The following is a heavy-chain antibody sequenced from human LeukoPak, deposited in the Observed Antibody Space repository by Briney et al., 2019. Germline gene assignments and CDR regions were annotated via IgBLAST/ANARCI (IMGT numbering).Heavy chain of an antibody. J-gene: IGHJ3*02. CDR2: LYASGST. CDR3: ASWNLDDMFAFDI. V-gene: IGHV4-61*02. Sequence: TLSLTCTVSGGSISSSSYYWSWIRQPAGKGLEWIGRLYASGSTNYNPSLKSRVAISVHTSKNQFSLKLSSVTAADTAVYYCASWNLDDMFAFDIWSQGTMVTVSS. CDR1: GGSISSSSYY. D-gene: IGHD1-1*01.